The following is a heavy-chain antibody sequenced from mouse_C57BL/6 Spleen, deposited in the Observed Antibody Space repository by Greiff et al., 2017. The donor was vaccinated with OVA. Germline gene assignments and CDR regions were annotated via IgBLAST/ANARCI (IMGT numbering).Heavy chain of an antibody. CDR3: ASGDSSGYWFAY. D-gene: IGHD3-2*02. CDR2: ISYSGST. J-gene: IGHJ3*01. V-gene: IGHV3-1*01. CDR1: GYSITSGYD. Sequence: EVQRVESGPGMVKPSQSLSLTCTVTGYSITSGYDWHWIRHFPGNKLEWMGYISYSGSTNYNPSLKSRISITHDTSKNHFFLKLNSVTTEDTATYYCASGDSSGYWFAYWGQGTLVTVSA.